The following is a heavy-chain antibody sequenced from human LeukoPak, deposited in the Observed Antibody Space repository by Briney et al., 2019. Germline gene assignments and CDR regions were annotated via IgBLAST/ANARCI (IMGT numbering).Heavy chain of an antibody. CDR2: IYYSGST. CDR3: ARHASNKGSSSLIDY. D-gene: IGHD6-6*01. V-gene: IGHV4-39*01. J-gene: IGHJ4*02. Sequence: SEALSLTCTVSGGSISSSSYSWGWIRQPPGKGLEWIGSIYYSGSTYYNPSLKSRVTISVDTSKNQFSLKLRSVTATDTAVYYCARHASNKGSSSLIDYWGQGTLVTVSS. CDR1: GGSISSSSYS.